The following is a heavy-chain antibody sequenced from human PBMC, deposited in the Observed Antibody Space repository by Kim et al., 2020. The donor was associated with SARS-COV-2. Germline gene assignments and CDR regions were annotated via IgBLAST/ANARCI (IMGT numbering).Heavy chain of an antibody. J-gene: IGHJ3*02. V-gene: IGHV3-23*01. CDR3: AKSYGSGSYYNLADAFDI. Sequence: GGSLRLSCAASGFTFSSYAMSWVRQAPGKGLEWVSAISGSGGSTYYADSVKGRFTISRDNSKNTLYLQMNSLRAEDTAVYYCAKSYGSGSYYNLADAFDIWGQGTMVTVSS. CDR2: ISGSGGST. CDR1: GFTFSSYA. D-gene: IGHD3-10*01.